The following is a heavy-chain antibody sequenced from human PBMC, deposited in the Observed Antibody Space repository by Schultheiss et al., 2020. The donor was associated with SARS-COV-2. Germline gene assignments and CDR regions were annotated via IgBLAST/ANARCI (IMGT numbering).Heavy chain of an antibody. V-gene: IGHV3-21*04. Sequence: GGSLRLSCAASGFTFSSYSMNWVRQAPGKGLEWVSSISSSSSYIYYADSVQGRFTISRDNAKDTLYLQMSSLRAEDTAVYYCAKINWNDILHLWGQGTLVTVSS. CDR3: AKINWNDILHL. D-gene: IGHD1-1*01. CDR1: GFTFSSYS. J-gene: IGHJ5*02. CDR2: ISSSSSYI.